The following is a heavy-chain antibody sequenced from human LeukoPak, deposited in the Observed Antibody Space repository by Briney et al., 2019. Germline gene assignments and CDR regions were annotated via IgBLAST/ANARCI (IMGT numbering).Heavy chain of an antibody. CDR2: ISSSGSTI. D-gene: IGHD3-10*02. CDR1: GFTFSDHY. CDR3: AELGITMIGGV. Sequence: GGSLRLSCTASGFTFSDHYMDGVRQAPGKGLEWVSYISSSGSTIYYADSVKGRSTISRDNAKNSLYLQMNSLRAEDTAVYYCAELGITMIGGVWGKGTTVTISS. J-gene: IGHJ6*04. V-gene: IGHV3-11*04.